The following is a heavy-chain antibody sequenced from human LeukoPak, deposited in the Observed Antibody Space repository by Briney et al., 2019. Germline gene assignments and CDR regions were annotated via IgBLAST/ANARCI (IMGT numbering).Heavy chain of an antibody. CDR2: IYTSGST. Sequence: SETLSLTCTVSGGSISSYYWSWIRQPAGKGLEWIGRIYTSGSTNYNPSLKSRVTMSVDTSKNQFSLRLSSVTAADTAVYYCARKGVTTGAFDIWGQGTMVTVSS. V-gene: IGHV4-4*07. D-gene: IGHD4-17*01. J-gene: IGHJ3*02. CDR1: GGSISSYY. CDR3: ARKGVTTGAFDI.